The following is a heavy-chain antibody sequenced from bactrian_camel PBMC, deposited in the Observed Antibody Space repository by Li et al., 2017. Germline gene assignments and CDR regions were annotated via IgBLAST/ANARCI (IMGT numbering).Heavy chain of an antibody. CDR1: FLTFNNNC. CDR2: CIAGYGRT. Sequence: DVQLVESGGGSVQAGGSLRLSCQGSFLTFNNNCMGWFRQAPGNGREGVACIAGYGRTDYAASVKGRFTISKDNAKNSLYLQVNSLKPEDTAMYYCAARGSSNCDGGYYGPLDRRDYGYWGQGTQVTVS. D-gene: IGHD2*01. V-gene: IGHV3S31*01. CDR3: AARGSSNCDGGYYGPLDRRDYGY. J-gene: IGHJ4*01.